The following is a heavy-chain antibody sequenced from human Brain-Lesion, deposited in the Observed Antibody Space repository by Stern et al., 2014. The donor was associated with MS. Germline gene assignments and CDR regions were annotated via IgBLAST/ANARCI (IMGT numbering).Heavy chain of an antibody. Sequence: QVQLVESGPGLVKPSQTLSLSCTVSGGSISSGGYYWSWIRQPAGKGLEWIGRIFNSGSTSYNPSLKSRVTISIDTSKNPFSLRLNPMTAADTAVYYCARGRVVPGFQYYATDVWGQGTTVIVSS. D-gene: IGHD2-2*01. CDR1: GGSISSGGYY. J-gene: IGHJ6*02. CDR2: IFNSGST. CDR3: ARGRVVPGFQYYATDV. V-gene: IGHV4-61*02.